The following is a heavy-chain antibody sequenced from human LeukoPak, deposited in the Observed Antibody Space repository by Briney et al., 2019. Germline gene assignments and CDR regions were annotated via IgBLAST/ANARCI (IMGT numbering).Heavy chain of an antibody. CDR2: INPSGGST. V-gene: IGHV1-46*01. CDR1: GFTFTSYY. J-gene: IGHJ4*02. Sequence: GASVKVSCKASGFTFTSYYMHWVRQAPGQGLEWMGIINPSGGSTSYPQKFQGRVTMTRDTSTSTVYMELSSLRSEDTAVYYCARFSLSFSSSWHYYFDYWGQGTLVTVSS. D-gene: IGHD6-13*01. CDR3: ARFSLSFSSSWHYYFDY.